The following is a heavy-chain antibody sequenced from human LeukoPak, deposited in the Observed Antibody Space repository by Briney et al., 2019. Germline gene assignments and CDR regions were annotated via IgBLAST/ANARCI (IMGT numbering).Heavy chain of an antibody. Sequence: GGSLRLSCAASGFTFSSYAMSWVRQAPGKGLEWVSGISDSGGSTNYADSVKGRFTISRDNSKNTLYLQMISLRAEDTDVYFCAKLVKGGSTVTTNGYFDYWGQGTLVTVSS. CDR2: ISDSGGST. CDR3: AKLVKGGSTVTTNGYFDY. V-gene: IGHV3-23*01. CDR1: GFTFSSYA. D-gene: IGHD4-17*01. J-gene: IGHJ4*02.